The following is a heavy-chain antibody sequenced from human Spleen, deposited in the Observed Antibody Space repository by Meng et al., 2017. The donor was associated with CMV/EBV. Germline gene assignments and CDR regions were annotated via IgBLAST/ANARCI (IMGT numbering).Heavy chain of an antibody. D-gene: IGHD3-10*01. V-gene: IGHV3-23*03. CDR1: GFTFSDYA. J-gene: IGHJ5*02. CDR2: IYSGGTTS. CDR3: AKDSRGDYYGSGSLSNWFDP. Sequence: GGSLRLSCAASGFTFSDYAMSWVRQAPGKGLESVSIIYSGGTTSYYANSVKGRFTISRDRSRSTLYLQMNSLRVEETAVYYCAKDSRGDYYGSGSLSNWFDPWGQGTLVTVSS.